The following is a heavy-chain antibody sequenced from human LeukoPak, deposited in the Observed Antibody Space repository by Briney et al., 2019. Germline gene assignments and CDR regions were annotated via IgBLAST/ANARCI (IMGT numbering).Heavy chain of an antibody. CDR1: GFTFSSYR. CDR2: IKQDGSEK. Sequence: PGGSLRLSCAASGFTFSSYRMSWVRQAPGKGLEWVANIKQDGSEKYYVDSVKGRFTISRDNAKNSLYLQMNSLRAEDTAVYYCARDLTYYYDSSGYYLDYWGQGTLVTVSS. J-gene: IGHJ4*02. D-gene: IGHD3-22*01. V-gene: IGHV3-7*01. CDR3: ARDLTYYYDSSGYYLDY.